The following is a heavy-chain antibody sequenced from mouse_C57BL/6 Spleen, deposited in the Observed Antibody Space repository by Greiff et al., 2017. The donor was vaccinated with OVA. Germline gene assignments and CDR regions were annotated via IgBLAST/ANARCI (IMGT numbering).Heavy chain of an antibody. J-gene: IGHJ2*01. D-gene: IGHD1-1*01. CDR1: GYTFTSYG. CDR3: AREGITTVVAQDYFDY. V-gene: IGHV1-81*01. Sequence: QVHVKQSGAELARPGASVKLSCKASGYTFTSYGISWVKQRTGQGLEWIGEIYPRSGNTYYNEKFKGKATLTADKSSSTAYMELRSLTSEDSAVYFCAREGITTVVAQDYFDYWGQGTTLTVSS. CDR2: IYPRSGNT.